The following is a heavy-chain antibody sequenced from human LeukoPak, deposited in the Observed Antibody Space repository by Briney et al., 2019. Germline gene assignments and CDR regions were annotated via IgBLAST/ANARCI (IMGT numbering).Heavy chain of an antibody. CDR1: GFSFSSYW. V-gene: IGHV3-7*02. CDR3: ANNRASLDY. CDR2: INQDGSQG. J-gene: IGHJ4*02. Sequence: PGGSLRLSCAASGFSFSSYWMTWVRQAPGKGLEWVAKINQDGSQGYYVDSMKGRFTISRDNAKNSLFLQMNSLSAEDTAVYYCANNRASLDYWGQGTLVTVSS. D-gene: IGHD2/OR15-2a*01.